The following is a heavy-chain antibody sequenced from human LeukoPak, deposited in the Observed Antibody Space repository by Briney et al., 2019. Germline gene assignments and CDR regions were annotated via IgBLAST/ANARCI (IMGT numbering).Heavy chain of an antibody. CDR3: ARVGYCSGGSWCYVDY. CDR2: INHSGST. CDR1: GGSFSGYY. J-gene: IGHJ4*02. V-gene: IGHV4-34*01. Sequence: SETLSLTCAVYGGSFSGYYWSWIRQPPGKGLEWIGEINHSGSTNYNPSLKSRVTISVDTSKNQLSLKLSSVTAADTAVYYCARVGYCSGGSWCYVDYWDQGTLVTVSS. D-gene: IGHD2-15*01.